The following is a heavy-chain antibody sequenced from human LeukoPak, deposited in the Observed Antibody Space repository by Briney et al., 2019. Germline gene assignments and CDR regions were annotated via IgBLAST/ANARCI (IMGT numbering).Heavy chain of an antibody. V-gene: IGHV4-39*07. D-gene: IGHD2-2*01. Sequence: GSLRLSCAASGFTFSSYAMSWVRQPPGKGLEWIGSIYYSGSTYYNPSLKSRVTISVDTSKNQFSLKLSSVTAADTAVYYCARERVDCSSTSCYEHYYYYMDVWGKGTTVTVSS. J-gene: IGHJ6*03. CDR3: ARERVDCSSTSCYEHYYYYMDV. CDR1: GFTFSSYA. CDR2: IYYSGST.